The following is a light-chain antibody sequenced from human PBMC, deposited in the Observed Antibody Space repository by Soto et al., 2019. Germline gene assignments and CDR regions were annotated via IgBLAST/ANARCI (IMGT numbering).Light chain of an antibody. CDR3: AAWDSSLKAGV. CDR1: SSNIEINP. V-gene: IGLV1-44*01. CDR2: YNY. J-gene: IGLJ2*01. Sequence: QSVLTQPPSASEAPGQRVIISCSGSSSNIEINPVNWYQQLPGTAPKLLIYYNYRRPSGVPDRFSGSKSGTSASLAISGLQSEDEADYYCAAWDSSLKAGVFGGGTKVTVL.